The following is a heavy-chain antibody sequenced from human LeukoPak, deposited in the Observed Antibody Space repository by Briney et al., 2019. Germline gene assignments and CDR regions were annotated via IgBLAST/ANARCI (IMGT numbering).Heavy chain of an antibody. CDR1: GFTFSSYS. CDR3: ARSDSSSWEGYFDY. D-gene: IGHD6-13*01. J-gene: IGHJ4*02. CDR2: IKQDGSEK. Sequence: PGGSLRLSCAASGFTFSSYSMNWVRQAPGKGLEWVANIKQDGSEKYYVDSVKGRFTISRDNAKNSLYLQMNSLRAEDTAVYYCARSDSSSWEGYFDYWGQGTLVTVSS. V-gene: IGHV3-7*01.